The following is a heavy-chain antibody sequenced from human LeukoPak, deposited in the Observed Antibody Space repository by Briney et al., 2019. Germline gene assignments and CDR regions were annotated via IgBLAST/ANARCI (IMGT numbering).Heavy chain of an antibody. CDR3: AKIGSSHDFDY. D-gene: IGHD1-26*01. Sequence: GASMKVSCKASGYTFTVYFIHWVRQAPGQGLERMGRINPNSGATDYAQKFQGRVTMTRDTSISTAYMELSSLKSDDTAVYYCAKIGSSHDFDYWGQGTLITVSS. CDR2: INPNSGAT. J-gene: IGHJ4*02. CDR1: GYTFTVYF. V-gene: IGHV1-2*06.